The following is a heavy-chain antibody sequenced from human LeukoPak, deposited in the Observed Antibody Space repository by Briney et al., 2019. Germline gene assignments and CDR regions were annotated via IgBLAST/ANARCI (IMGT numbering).Heavy chain of an antibody. D-gene: IGHD1-26*01. CDR2: MYYRGST. CDR3: ATTTIRLGY. V-gene: IGHV4-39*07. Sequence: GSLRLSCAASGFTFSSYSMNWVRQAPGKGLEWIGSMYYRGSTYHNPSLKSRVTISVDTSKNQFSLKLSSVTAADTAVYYCATTTIRLGYWGQGTLVTVSS. CDR1: GFTFSSYS. J-gene: IGHJ4*02.